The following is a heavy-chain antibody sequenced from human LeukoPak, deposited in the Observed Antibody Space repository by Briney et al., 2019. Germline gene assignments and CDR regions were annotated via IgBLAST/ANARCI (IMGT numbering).Heavy chain of an antibody. CDR2: INHSGST. Sequence: SETLSLTCTVSGYSISSGYYWSWIRQPPGKGLEWIGEINHSGSTNYNPSLKSRVTISVDTSKNQFSLKLSSVTAADTAVYYCARGGVATIIFDYWGQGTLVTVSS. V-gene: IGHV4-38-2*02. D-gene: IGHD5-12*01. CDR1: GYSISSGYY. CDR3: ARGGVATIIFDY. J-gene: IGHJ4*02.